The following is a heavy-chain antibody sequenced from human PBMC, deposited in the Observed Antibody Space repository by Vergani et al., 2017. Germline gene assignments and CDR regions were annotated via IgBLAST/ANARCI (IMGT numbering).Heavy chain of an antibody. CDR2: IKQGGSEK. CDR1: GFTFSSYW. J-gene: IGHJ3*02. D-gene: IGHD3-22*01. Sequence: EVQLVESGGGLVQPGGSLRLSCAASGFTFSSYWMSWVRQAPGKGLEWVANIKQGGSEKYYVDTVKGRFTISRDNAKNSMYLQMNSLRAEDTAVYYCAREYPGITMIVVADAFDIWGQGTMVTVSS. V-gene: IGHV3-7*01. CDR3: AREYPGITMIVVADAFDI.